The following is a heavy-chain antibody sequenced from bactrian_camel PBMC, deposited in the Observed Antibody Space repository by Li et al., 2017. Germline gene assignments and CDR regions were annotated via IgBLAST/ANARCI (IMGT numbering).Heavy chain of an antibody. J-gene: IGHJ4*01. CDR3: ATGRDYSDYVLPFDD. CDR1: RYGRGC. D-gene: IGHD4*01. V-gene: IGHV3S53*01. CDR2: MDSDGSV. Sequence: VQLVESGGGLVQPGGSLRLSCEASRYGRGCMGWFRHFPGKEREGVAVMDSDGSVTYADSVKGRLTISRDNSKNTVYLQMNSLKSEDTALYYCATGRDYSDYVLPFDDWGQGTQVTVS.